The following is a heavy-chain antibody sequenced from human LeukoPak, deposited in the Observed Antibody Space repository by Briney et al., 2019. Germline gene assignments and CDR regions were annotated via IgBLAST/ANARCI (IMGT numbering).Heavy chain of an antibody. D-gene: IGHD1-1*01. Sequence: GGSLRLSCAASGFTFSSYGMHWVRQTPGKGLEWVTMISFDGSYNYYADSVKGRFTISRDNSKNMLYVQMNSLRPEDTAVYYCAKDNTNWAFDYWGQGTLVTVSS. J-gene: IGHJ4*02. V-gene: IGHV3-30*02. CDR2: ISFDGSYN. CDR3: AKDNTNWAFDY. CDR1: GFTFSSYG.